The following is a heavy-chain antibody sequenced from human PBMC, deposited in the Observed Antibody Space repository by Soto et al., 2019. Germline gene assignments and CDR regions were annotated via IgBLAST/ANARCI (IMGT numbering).Heavy chain of an antibody. J-gene: IGHJ5*02. Sequence: SETLSLTCAVSGGSISSSNWWSWVRQPPGKGLEWIGEIYHSGSTNYNPSLKSRVTISVDKSKNQFPLKLSSVTAADTAVYYCARNGAYCSSTSCYDGWFDPWGQGTLVTVSS. D-gene: IGHD2-2*01. CDR2: IYHSGST. V-gene: IGHV4-4*02. CDR3: ARNGAYCSSTSCYDGWFDP. CDR1: GGSISSSNW.